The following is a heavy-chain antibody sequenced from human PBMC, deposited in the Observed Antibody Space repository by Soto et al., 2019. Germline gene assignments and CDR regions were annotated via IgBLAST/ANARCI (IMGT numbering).Heavy chain of an antibody. CDR2: INTYKGDT. Sequence: QVHLAQSGAEVKEPGASVKVSCKASGYTFRNYAITWVRQAPGQGLEWMGWINTYKGDTNYAHKFQGRVTMTTDTSTSTAYMELRSLRSDDTAIYYCARDAAFWSGRNLNWFDSWGQGTLVTVSS. CDR1: GYTFRNYA. CDR3: ARDAAFWSGRNLNWFDS. V-gene: IGHV1-18*04. J-gene: IGHJ5*01. D-gene: IGHD3-3*01.